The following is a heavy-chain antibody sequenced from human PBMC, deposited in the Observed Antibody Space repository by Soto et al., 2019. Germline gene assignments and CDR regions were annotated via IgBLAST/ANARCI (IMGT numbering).Heavy chain of an antibody. CDR2: IGGGGGRT. CDR1: GFTFSSYA. D-gene: IGHD3-10*01. CDR3: AKKTPLLWFGELLS. J-gene: IGHJ4*02. V-gene: IGHV3-23*01. Sequence: EVQLLESGGGLVQPGGSLRLSCAASGFTFSSYAMNWVRQAPGKGLEWVSGIGGGGGRTYYADSVKGRFTISRDNSKNTLFLQMNSLRAEDTAVYYCAKKTPLLWFGELLSGDQGTLVTVSS.